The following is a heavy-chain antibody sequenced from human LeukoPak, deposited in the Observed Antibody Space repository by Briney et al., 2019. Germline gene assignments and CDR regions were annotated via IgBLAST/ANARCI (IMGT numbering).Heavy chain of an antibody. Sequence: SETLSLTCTVSGGSISTSNYYWGWIRQPPGKGLEWIGNIFYSGSTYYSPSLKSRVTISLDTSRNQFSLKLNSVTAADTAVYYCVRDSSGYYPIFDYWGQGTLVTVSS. CDR1: GGSISTSNYY. J-gene: IGHJ4*02. CDR3: VRDSSGYYPIFDY. CDR2: IFYSGST. D-gene: IGHD3-22*01. V-gene: IGHV4-39*07.